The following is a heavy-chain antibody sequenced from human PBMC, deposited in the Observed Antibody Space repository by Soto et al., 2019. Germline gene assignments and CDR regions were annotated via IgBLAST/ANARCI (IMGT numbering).Heavy chain of an antibody. J-gene: IGHJ6*02. CDR1: GFTFSSYD. CDR2: IGTAGDP. Sequence: GGSLRLSCAASGFTFSSYDMHWVRQSTGKGLEWVSAIGTAGDPYYPGSVKDRFTISRENAKNSLYLQMNRLRAGDTAVCYCARGDSRGGYTKYYYGMDVWGQGTTVTVSS. V-gene: IGHV3-13*05. D-gene: IGHD6-13*01. CDR3: ARGDSRGGYTKYYYGMDV.